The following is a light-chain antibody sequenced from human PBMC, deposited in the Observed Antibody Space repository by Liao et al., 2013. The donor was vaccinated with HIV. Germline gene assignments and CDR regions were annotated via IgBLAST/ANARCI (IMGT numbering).Light chain of an antibody. Sequence: SYELTQPPSVSVSPGQTASISCSGHKLGDKYACWYQQKPGQSPVLVIYQDTKRPSGIPERFSGSNSGITATLTISGTQAMDEADYYCQAWDSSTVVFGGGTKLTAL. CDR1: KLGDKY. J-gene: IGLJ2*01. CDR3: QAWDSSTVV. CDR2: QDT. V-gene: IGLV3-1*01.